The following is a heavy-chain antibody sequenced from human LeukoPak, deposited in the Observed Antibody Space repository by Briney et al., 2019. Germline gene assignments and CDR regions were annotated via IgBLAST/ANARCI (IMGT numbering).Heavy chain of an antibody. CDR2: INIDGRST. V-gene: IGHV3-74*01. J-gene: IGHJ4*02. D-gene: IGHD5-18*01. Sequence: PGGSLRLSCEASGFTFSDHGMLWVRQAPGKGLVWVSHINIDGRSTKYAESVKGRFTISRDNAKNTLYLQMNSLRADDTAVYYCVTALGDYWGQGTLVTVSS. CDR3: VTALGDY. CDR1: GFTFSDHG.